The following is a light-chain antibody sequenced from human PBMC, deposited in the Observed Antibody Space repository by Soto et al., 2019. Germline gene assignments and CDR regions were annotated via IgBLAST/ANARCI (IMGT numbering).Light chain of an antibody. CDR1: QGISSY. CDR3: QQYSSYTWT. CDR2: SAS. Sequence: IHLTQSQYSLSASIGDRVTITLRVSQGISSYLNWYRQKPGKVPKLLIYSASNLQSGVPSRFSGSGSGTDFTLTISSLQPDDFATYYCQQYSSYTWTFCQGTKV. V-gene: IGKV1-27*01. J-gene: IGKJ1*01.